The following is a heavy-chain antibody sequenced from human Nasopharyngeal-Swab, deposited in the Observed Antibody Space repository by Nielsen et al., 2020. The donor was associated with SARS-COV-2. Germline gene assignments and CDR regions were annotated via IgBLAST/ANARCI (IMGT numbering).Heavy chain of an antibody. V-gene: IGHV1-18*01. J-gene: IGHJ4*02. CDR3: ARDIEEWLVVPSLSFDY. D-gene: IGHD3-3*01. CDR1: GYSFRSYG. Sequence: VSVKVSCKASGYSFRSYGINWVRQAPGQGLEWMGWISVYNADTNYAQKLQGRVSMTTDTSTSTAYMELRSLRSDDTAVHYCARDIEEWLVVPSLSFDYWGQGTLVTVSS. CDR2: ISVYNADT.